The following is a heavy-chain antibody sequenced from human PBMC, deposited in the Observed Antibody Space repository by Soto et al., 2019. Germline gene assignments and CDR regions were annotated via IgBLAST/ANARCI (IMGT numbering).Heavy chain of an antibody. V-gene: IGHV4-59*01. J-gene: IGHJ4*02. CDR1: GDSIRSYY. CDR2: IYYSGYT. CDR3: ARCFSANYPSRAEEQYYFDS. Sequence: PSETLSLTCTVSGDSIRSYYGSWIRQPPGKGLEWIGYIYYSGYTSYNPSLKSRVTTSVDTSKNQFSLKLNSVTAADTAVYYCARCFSANYPSRAEEQYYFDSWGQGTLVTVSS. D-gene: IGHD1-26*01.